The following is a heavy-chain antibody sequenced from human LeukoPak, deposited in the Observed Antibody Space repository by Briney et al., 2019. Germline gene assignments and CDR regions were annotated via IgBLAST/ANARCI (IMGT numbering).Heavy chain of an antibody. CDR1: GYTFTSYG. CDR3: ARGLWFGEIDYGMDV. Sequence: ASMKVSCKASGYTFTSYGISWVRQAPGQGLEWMGWISAYNGNTNYAQKLQGRVTMTTDTSTSTAYMELRSLRSDDTAVYYCARGLWFGEIDYGMDVWGQGTTVTVSS. CDR2: ISAYNGNT. V-gene: IGHV1-18*01. D-gene: IGHD3-10*01. J-gene: IGHJ6*02.